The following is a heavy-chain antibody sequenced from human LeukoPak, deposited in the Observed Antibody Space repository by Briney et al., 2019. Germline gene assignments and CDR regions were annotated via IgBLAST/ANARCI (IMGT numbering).Heavy chain of an antibody. V-gene: IGHV4-59*08. CDR2: IYCSGST. CDR3: AGGSYYNYGMDV. CDR1: GGSISSYY. D-gene: IGHD1-26*01. J-gene: IGHJ6*01. Sequence: SETLSLTCTVSGGSISSYYWSWIRQPPGKGLEWIGYIYCSGSTNYNPSLKSRVTISVDTSKNQFSLKLSSVTAADTAVYYCAGGSYYNYGMDVWGQGTTVTVSS.